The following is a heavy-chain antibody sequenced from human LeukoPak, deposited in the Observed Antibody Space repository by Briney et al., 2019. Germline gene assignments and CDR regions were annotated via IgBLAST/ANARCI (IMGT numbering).Heavy chain of an antibody. Sequence: SGPTLVKPTETLTLTCTVSGFSLSNARMGVSWIRQPPGKALEWLAHILSNDEKSYSTSLKSRLTISRDTSKSQVVLTMTNMDPVDTATYYCARMGCSGGSCYSSLTSNWFDPWGQGTLVTVSS. CDR1: GFSLSNARMG. CDR2: ILSNDEK. V-gene: IGHV2-26*01. J-gene: IGHJ5*02. D-gene: IGHD2-15*01. CDR3: ARMGCSGGSCYSSLTSNWFDP.